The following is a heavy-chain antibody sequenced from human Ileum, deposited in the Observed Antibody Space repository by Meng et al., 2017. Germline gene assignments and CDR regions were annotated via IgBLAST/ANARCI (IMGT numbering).Heavy chain of an antibody. Sequence: SETLSLTCAVFGDSISSTNWWSWVRQPPGKGPEWIGDVFHTGSSNYSPSLRSRVTISVDKSKNQFSLNLSSVTAADTAVYFCARKGGAYSTGHFPHFDYWGQGSLVTVSS. J-gene: IGHJ4*02. CDR2: VFHTGSS. D-gene: IGHD6-19*01. CDR3: ARKGGAYSTGHFPHFDY. CDR1: GDSISSTNW. V-gene: IGHV4-4*02.